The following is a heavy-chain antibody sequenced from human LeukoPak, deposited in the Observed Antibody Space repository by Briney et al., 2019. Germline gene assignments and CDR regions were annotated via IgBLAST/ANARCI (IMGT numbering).Heavy chain of an antibody. Sequence: GESLKISCKGSGYSFAAYWIGWVRQMPGKGLEWMGIIYPGDSDTMNSPSFQGQVTISVDKSISTAYLQWSSLKASDTAMYYCARRQISATDTNWFDPWGQGTLVIVSS. CDR2: IYPGDSDT. J-gene: IGHJ5*02. D-gene: IGHD6-13*01. CDR1: GYSFAAYW. V-gene: IGHV5-51*01. CDR3: ARRQISATDTNWFDP.